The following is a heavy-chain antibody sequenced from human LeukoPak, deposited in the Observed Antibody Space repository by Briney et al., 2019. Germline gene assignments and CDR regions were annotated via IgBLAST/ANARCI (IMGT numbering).Heavy chain of an antibody. CDR3: ARDYCSGGRCYSVGY. CDR1: GFTFSSYS. CDR2: ITSSSSSI. D-gene: IGHD2-15*01. J-gene: IGHJ4*02. Sequence: GGSLRLSCAASGFTFSSYSLNWVRQAPGKGLEWVSYITSSSSSIYYADSVKGRFTISRDNAKNSLYLQMNSLRAEDTAMYYCARDYCSGGRCYSVGYWGQGTLVTVSS. V-gene: IGHV3-48*04.